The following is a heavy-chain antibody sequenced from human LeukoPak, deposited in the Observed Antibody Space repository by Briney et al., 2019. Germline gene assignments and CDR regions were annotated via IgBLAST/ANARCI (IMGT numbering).Heavy chain of an antibody. CDR2: ISSSSNFT. CDR1: GFTFSVYS. D-gene: IGHD2-15*01. Sequence: PGGSLRLSCAASGFTFSVYSMNWVRQSPGQGLEWVSSISSSSNFTFYADSVKGRFSISRDNAKDSLYPQINSLRAEDTAVYYCAREVDSGAFDIWGQGTMVTVSS. V-gene: IGHV3-21*01. CDR3: AREVDSGAFDI. J-gene: IGHJ3*02.